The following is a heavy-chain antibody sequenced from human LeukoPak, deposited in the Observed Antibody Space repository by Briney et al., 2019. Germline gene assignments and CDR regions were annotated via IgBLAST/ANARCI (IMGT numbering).Heavy chain of an antibody. D-gene: IGHD5-18*01. CDR1: GFTFSSYA. CDR2: ISYDGSNK. Sequence: GGSLRLSCAASGFTFSSYAMHWVRQAPGKGLEWVAVISYDGSNKYYADSVKGRFTISRDNSKNTLYLQMNSLRAEDTAVYYCAREALSGSYGYSLGYWGQGTLVTVSS. V-gene: IGHV3-30*04. J-gene: IGHJ4*02. CDR3: AREALSGSYGYSLGY.